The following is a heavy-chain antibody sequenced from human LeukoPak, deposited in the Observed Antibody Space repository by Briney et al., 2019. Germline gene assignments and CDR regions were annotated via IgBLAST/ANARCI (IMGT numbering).Heavy chain of an antibody. CDR2: IKQDGSEK. CDR1: GFTFSSYW. J-gene: IGHJ4*02. V-gene: IGHV3-7*01. D-gene: IGHD3-10*01. CDR3: ARDRGLAPSDY. Sequence: GGPLRLSCAASGFTFSSYWMSWVRQAPGKGLEWVANIKQDGSEKYYVDSVKGRFTISRDNAKNSLYLQMNSLRAEDTAVYYCARDRGLAPSDYWGQGTLVTVSS.